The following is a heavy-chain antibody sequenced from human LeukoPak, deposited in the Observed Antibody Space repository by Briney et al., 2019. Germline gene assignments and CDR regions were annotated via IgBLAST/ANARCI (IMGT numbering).Heavy chain of an antibody. J-gene: IGHJ6*04. Sequence: ASVKVSCKASGYTFTSYGISWVRQAPGQGREWMGWISAYNGNTNYAQKLQGRVTMTTDTSTSTAYMELRSLRSDDTAVYYCARDQHCSGGSCYYGYYYYYGMDVWGKGTTVTVSS. CDR3: ARDQHCSGGSCYYGYYYYYGMDV. V-gene: IGHV1-18*04. D-gene: IGHD2-15*01. CDR2: ISAYNGNT. CDR1: GYTFTSYG.